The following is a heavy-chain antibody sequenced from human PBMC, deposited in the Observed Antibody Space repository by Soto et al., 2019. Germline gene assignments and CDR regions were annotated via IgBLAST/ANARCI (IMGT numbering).Heavy chain of an antibody. D-gene: IGHD6-19*01. Sequence: PSETLSLTCAVSGGSISSSNWWSWVRQPPGKGLEWIGEIYHSGSTNYNPSLKSRVTISLDKSKNQFSLKLSSVTAADTAIYYCAKHNSGGWLDPWGQRTLVTFSS. J-gene: IGHJ5*02. V-gene: IGHV4-4*02. CDR1: GGSISSSNW. CDR3: AKHNSGGWLDP. CDR2: IYHSGST.